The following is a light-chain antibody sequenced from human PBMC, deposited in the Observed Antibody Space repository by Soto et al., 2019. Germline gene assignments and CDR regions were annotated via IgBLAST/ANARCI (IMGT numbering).Light chain of an antibody. J-gene: IGKJ5*01. Sequence: SQMTQSPSSLSSSVLDIGTITFLSSQSISSYLNWYQQKQGKAPKLLIYAESSLQSGVPSRFSGSGSGTDFTLTISSLQPEDFATYYCQQSYSTPITFGQGTRLEI. CDR1: QSISSY. CDR2: AES. V-gene: IGKV1-39*01. CDR3: QQSYSTPIT.